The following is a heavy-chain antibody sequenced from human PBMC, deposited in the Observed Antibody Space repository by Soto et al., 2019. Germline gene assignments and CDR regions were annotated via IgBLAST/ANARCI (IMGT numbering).Heavy chain of an antibody. CDR2: TYYRSNWYT. D-gene: IGHD2-8*01. CDR3: ARLIGNSWLDS. J-gene: IGHJ5*01. Sequence: PSQTLSLTCAISGDSVSTNSATSDWIRQSPSKGLEWLGRTYYRSNWYTDYAVSVKCRITISPDTSNNQLSLQLNSVTPDDTAVYYCARLIGNSWLDSWGQGTLVTVSS. CDR1: GDSVSTNSAT. V-gene: IGHV6-1*01.